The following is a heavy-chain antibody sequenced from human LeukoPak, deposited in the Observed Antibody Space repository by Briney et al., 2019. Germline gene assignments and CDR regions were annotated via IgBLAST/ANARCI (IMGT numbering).Heavy chain of an antibody. D-gene: IGHD6-19*01. CDR2: IYHSGST. Sequence: SETLSLTCAVSGYSISSGYYWGWIRQPPGKGLEWIGSIYHSGSTYYNPSLKSRVTISVDTSKNQFSLKLSSVTAADTAVYYCARDKSGWSRGQGTLVTVSS. CDR1: GYSISSGYY. J-gene: IGHJ4*02. V-gene: IGHV4-38-2*02. CDR3: ARDKSGWS.